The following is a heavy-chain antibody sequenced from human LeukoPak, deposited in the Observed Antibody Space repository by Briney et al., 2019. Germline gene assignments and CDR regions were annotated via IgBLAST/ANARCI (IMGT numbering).Heavy chain of an antibody. CDR1: GFTFSSYS. Sequence: PGGSLRLSCAASGFTFSSYSMNWVRQAPGEGLEWVSYISSSSSTIYYADSVKGRFTISRDNAKNSLYLQMNSLRAEDTAVYYCARDSGSSGWYQEDYWGQGTLVTVSS. CDR3: ARDSGSSGWYQEDY. CDR2: ISSSSSTI. D-gene: IGHD6-19*01. J-gene: IGHJ4*02. V-gene: IGHV3-48*01.